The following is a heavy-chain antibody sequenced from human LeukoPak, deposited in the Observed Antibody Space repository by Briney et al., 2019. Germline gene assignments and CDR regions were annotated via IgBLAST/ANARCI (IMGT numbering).Heavy chain of an antibody. Sequence: GGSLRLSCAASGFTFSSYSMNWVRQAPGKGLEWVSYISSASGSIYYADSVKGRITISRDNAKNSLFLQMSSLRGDDTAVYYRVRGWSHDIWSGYSYGMDVWGQGTTVIVSS. CDR3: VRGWSHDIWSGYSYGMDV. D-gene: IGHD3-3*01. CDR2: ISSASGSI. CDR1: GFTFSSYS. V-gene: IGHV3-48*04. J-gene: IGHJ6*02.